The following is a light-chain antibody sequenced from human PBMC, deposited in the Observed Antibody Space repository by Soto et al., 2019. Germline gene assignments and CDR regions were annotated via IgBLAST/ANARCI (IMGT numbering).Light chain of an antibody. CDR2: AAS. J-gene: IGKJ1*01. V-gene: IGKV1-6*01. Sequence: AIQMTQSPSSLSASVGDRVAISCRASRDIRNTLAWYQQKPGEAPKLLIFAASNLQSGVPSRFSGSGSVTDFTLAITGLQPEDFATYYCQQYNRYWTFGQGTKVDIK. CDR3: QQYNRYWT. CDR1: RDIRNT.